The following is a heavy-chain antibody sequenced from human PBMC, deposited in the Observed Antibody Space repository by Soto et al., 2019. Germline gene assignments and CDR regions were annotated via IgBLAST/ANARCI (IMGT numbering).Heavy chain of an antibody. CDR1: GGSIRSGGYY. J-gene: IGHJ6*02. CDR3: ARDRLMDKDGNARHYFGLDL. Sequence: SETLSLTCTVSGGSIRSGGYYWSWVRQNPRRGLDWIGNVYYSGNTYYNPSLKSRLTISVDTSKNQFSLNLSSVTAADTAVYYCARDRLMDKDGNARHYFGLDLWGQGTTVIVSS. CDR2: VYYSGNT. D-gene: IGHD2-2*03. V-gene: IGHV4-31*03.